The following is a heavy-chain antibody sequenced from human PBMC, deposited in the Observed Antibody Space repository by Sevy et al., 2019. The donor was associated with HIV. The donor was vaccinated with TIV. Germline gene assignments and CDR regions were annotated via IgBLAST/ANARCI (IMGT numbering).Heavy chain of an antibody. CDR2: INSDGSST. Sequence: GGSLRLSCAASGFTFSSYWMHWVRQAPGKGLVWVSRINSDGSSTSYADSVKGRFTISRDNAKNTLYRQMNSLRAEDTAVYYCARVPPYYYDSSGYYYFDYWGQGTLVTVSS. J-gene: IGHJ4*02. D-gene: IGHD3-22*01. V-gene: IGHV3-74*01. CDR1: GFTFSSYW. CDR3: ARVPPYYYDSSGYYYFDY.